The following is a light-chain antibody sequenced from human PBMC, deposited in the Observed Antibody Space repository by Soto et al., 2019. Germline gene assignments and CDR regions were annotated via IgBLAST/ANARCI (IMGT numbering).Light chain of an antibody. Sequence: EIVMTQSPATLSVSPGERATLSCRASQSVSSNLAWYQQKPGQAPRLLIYGASTRATGIPARFSGSGSGTEFTLTISSLQSEDFAVYYCQQRRSWQVTFGQGTRLEIK. CDR1: QSVSSN. CDR3: QQRRSWQVT. V-gene: IGKV3-15*01. J-gene: IGKJ5*01. CDR2: GAS.